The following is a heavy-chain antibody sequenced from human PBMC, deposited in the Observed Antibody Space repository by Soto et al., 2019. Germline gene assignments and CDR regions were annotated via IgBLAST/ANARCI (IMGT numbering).Heavy chain of an antibody. J-gene: IGHJ4*02. Sequence: QVQLQESGPGLVKPSETLSLTCTVSGGSISSYYWIWIRQPPGKGLEWIGYIYYSGSTNYNPSLKSRVTISVDTSKNQFSLKLSSVTAADTAVYYCAREEEGCSGGSCYRLLDYWGQGTLVTVSS. CDR2: IYYSGST. CDR1: GGSISSYY. CDR3: AREEEGCSGGSCYRLLDY. D-gene: IGHD2-15*01. V-gene: IGHV4-59*01.